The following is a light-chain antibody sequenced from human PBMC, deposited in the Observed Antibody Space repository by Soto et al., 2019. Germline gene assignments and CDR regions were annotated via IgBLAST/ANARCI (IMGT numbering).Light chain of an antibody. CDR1: ESLIGW. J-gene: IGKJ1*01. CDR3: QQXXXXXWT. CDR2: DAS. Sequence: DIQLTQSPSTLSASVGDTVTISCRASESLIGWLAWYQQRPGSAPKLLIYDASSLEGGVPSRFTGDGSGTEFSLTXXXXXXXDFGTYYCQQXXXXXWTFG. V-gene: IGKV1-5*01.